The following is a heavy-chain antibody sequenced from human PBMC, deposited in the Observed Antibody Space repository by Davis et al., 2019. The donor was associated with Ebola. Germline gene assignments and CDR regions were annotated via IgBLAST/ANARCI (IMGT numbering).Heavy chain of an antibody. V-gene: IGHV4-38-2*02. CDR2: IYHSGST. CDR1: GGSISSGYY. CDR3: ARGPGIAVAGTSLYYYYGMDV. D-gene: IGHD6-19*01. Sequence: SETLSLTCTVSGGSISSGYYWGWIRQPPGKGLEWIGSIYHSGSTYYNPSLKSRVTISVDPSKNQFSLKLSSVTAADTAVYYCARGPGIAVAGTSLYYYYGMDVWGQGTTVTVSS. J-gene: IGHJ6*02.